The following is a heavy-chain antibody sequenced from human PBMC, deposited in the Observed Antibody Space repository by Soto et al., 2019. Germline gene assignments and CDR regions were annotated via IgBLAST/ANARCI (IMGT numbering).Heavy chain of an antibody. CDR3: TRDARTTVTTRGVWYFDL. CDR1: GFTFSNAW. J-gene: IGHJ2*01. D-gene: IGHD4-17*01. V-gene: IGHV3-15*01. CDR2: IKSKTDGGTT. Sequence: EVQLVESGGGLVKPGGSLRLSCAASGFTFSNAWMSWVRQAPGKGLEWVGRIKSKTDGGTTDYAAPVKGRLTISRDNSKNTLYLQMNSLRAEDTAMYYCTRDARTTVTTRGVWYFDLWGRGTLVTVSS.